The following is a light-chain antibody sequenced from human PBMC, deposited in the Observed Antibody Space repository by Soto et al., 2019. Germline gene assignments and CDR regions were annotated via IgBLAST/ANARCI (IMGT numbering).Light chain of an antibody. J-gene: IGLJ3*02. CDR1: NSNIGSNA. CDR3: SAWDDSLNGVV. V-gene: IGLV1-44*01. Sequence: QPVLTQPPSASGTPGQRVTISCSGSNSNIGSNAVNWYQQLPGTAPILLIYSNNQRPSGVPDRFSGSKSGTSASLAISGLQSEDEAHYCCSAWDDSLNGVVFGGGTKLTVL. CDR2: SNN.